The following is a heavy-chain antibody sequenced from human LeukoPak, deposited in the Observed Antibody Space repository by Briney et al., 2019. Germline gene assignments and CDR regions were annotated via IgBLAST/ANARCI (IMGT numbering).Heavy chain of an antibody. J-gene: IGHJ6*03. D-gene: IGHD5-18*01. CDR1: GGSFSSYA. CDR2: IIPIFGTA. Sequence: CSVKVSCKASGGSFSSYAITWVRQAPGQGLEWRGRIIPIFGTANYAQKFQGRVTITADIVSSTAYMEVNSLTSDDTAVYFCAKQGAARQDYYMDVWGNGTTVTVSS. CDR3: AKQGAARQDYYMDV. V-gene: IGHV1-69*06.